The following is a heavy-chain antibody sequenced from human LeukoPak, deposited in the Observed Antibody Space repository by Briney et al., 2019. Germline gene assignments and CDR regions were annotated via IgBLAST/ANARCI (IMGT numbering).Heavy chain of an antibody. J-gene: IGHJ4*02. CDR1: GFTFSSYG. CDR3: AKDRDRFENLDY. D-gene: IGHD3-10*01. CDR2: IYYDGSIK. V-gene: IGHV3-33*06. Sequence: GGSLRLSCAASGFTFSSYGMHWVRQALGKGLEWVAVIYYDGSIKYYADSVRGRFTISRDNSKNTLYLQMNSLRAEDTAVYYCAKDRDRFENLDYWGQGTQVTVSS.